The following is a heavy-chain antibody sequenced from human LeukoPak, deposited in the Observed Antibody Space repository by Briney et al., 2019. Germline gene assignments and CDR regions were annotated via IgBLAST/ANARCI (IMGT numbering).Heavy chain of an antibody. CDR3: ARVSYDFWSGYSNFDY. CDR1: GGSISSGGYY. Sequence: PSQTLSLTCTVSGGSISSGGYYWSWLRQHPGKGLEWIGYIYYSGSTYYNPSLKSRVTISVDTSKNQFSLKLSSVTAADTAVYYCARVSYDFWSGYSNFDYWGQGTLVTVSS. CDR2: IYYSGST. V-gene: IGHV4-31*03. D-gene: IGHD3-3*01. J-gene: IGHJ4*02.